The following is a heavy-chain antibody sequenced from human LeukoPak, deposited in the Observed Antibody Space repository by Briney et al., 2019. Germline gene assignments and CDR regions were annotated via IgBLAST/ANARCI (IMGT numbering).Heavy chain of an antibody. D-gene: IGHD3-10*01. CDR1: GDHVSSTTYF. Sequence: PSETLSLTCTVSGDHVSSTTYFWRWIRQPPGKGLEWIASINYSGSTYYNPSLKSRVTISVDTSENQFSLKLSSVTAADTAVYYCARYVVYGSGKYYFDYWGQGTLVTVSS. V-gene: IGHV4-39*01. CDR2: INYSGST. CDR3: ARYVVYGSGKYYFDY. J-gene: IGHJ4*02.